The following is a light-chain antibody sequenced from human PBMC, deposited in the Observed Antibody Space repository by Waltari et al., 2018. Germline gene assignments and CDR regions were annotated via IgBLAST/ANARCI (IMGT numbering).Light chain of an antibody. J-gene: IGLJ2*01. V-gene: IGLV1-40*01. Sequence: QSVLTQPPSVSGAPGQRVTIPCTGGGSNIGAGYDVHWYRQLPGKAPELLRQGGNNRPSGVPDRFFGSLSGTSASLAITGLQAEDEADYYCQSYDTSLSVVFGGGTKLTV. CDR1: GSNIGAGYD. CDR3: QSYDTSLSVV. CDR2: GGN.